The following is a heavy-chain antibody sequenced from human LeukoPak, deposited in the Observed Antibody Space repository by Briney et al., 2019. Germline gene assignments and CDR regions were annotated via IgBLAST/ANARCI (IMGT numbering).Heavy chain of an antibody. CDR3: AKDLWQLWKEGAAFDT. V-gene: IGHV3-23*01. CDR2: ISGSGGST. Sequence: PGGSLRLSCAASGFTFSSYAMSWVRQAPGKGLEWVSAISGSGGSTYYADSVKGRFTISRDNSNNTMYLQMTSLRAEDTAVYYCAKDLWQLWKEGAAFDTWGQGTMVTVSS. CDR1: GFTFSSYA. J-gene: IGHJ3*02. D-gene: IGHD5-18*01.